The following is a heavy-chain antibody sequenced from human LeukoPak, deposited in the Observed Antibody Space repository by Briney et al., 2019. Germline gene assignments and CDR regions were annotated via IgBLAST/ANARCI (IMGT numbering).Heavy chain of an antibody. J-gene: IGHJ5*02. V-gene: IGHV1-18*01. CDR3: ARDRAQPLQYNWFDP. Sequence: ASVKVSCKASGYTFTSYGISWVRQAPGQGLEWMGWISAYNGNTNYAQKLQGRVTMTTDTSTSTAYMELRSLRSDDTAVYYCARDRAQPLQYNWFDPWGQGTLVTVSS. CDR1: GYTFTSYG. D-gene: IGHD5-24*01. CDR2: ISAYNGNT.